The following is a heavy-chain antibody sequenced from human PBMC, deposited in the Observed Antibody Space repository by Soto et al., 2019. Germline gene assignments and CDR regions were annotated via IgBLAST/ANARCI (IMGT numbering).Heavy chain of an antibody. D-gene: IGHD2-2*01. CDR3: ARQIQDIVVVPENYYFDY. Sequence: SETLSLTCTVSGGSISSYYWSWIRQPPGKGLEWIGYIYYSGSTNYNPSLKSRVTISVDTSKNQFSLKLSSVTAADTAVYYCARQIQDIVVVPENYYFDYWGQGTLVTVSS. J-gene: IGHJ4*02. CDR2: IYYSGST. CDR1: GGSISSYY. V-gene: IGHV4-59*08.